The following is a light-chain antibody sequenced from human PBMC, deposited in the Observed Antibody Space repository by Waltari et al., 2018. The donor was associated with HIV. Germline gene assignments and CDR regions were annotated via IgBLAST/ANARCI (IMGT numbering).Light chain of an antibody. V-gene: IGLV1-47*01. CDR1: SSNIGSNY. CDR3: AAWDDSLSGWI. CDR2: RNK. J-gene: IGLJ2*01. Sequence: QSVLTQPPSASGTPGQKVTISCSGSSSNIGSNYVYWYQQLPGPAPKLLIYRNKQRPSGFPDLFAGSKSGTSASLAISGRRSEDEADYYCAAWDDSLSGWIFGGGTKLTVL.